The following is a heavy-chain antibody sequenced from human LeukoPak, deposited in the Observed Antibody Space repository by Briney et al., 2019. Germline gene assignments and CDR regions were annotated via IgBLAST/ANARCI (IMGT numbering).Heavy chain of an antibody. CDR3: ARGMFYYDSSGSYY. D-gene: IGHD3-22*01. CDR2: INHSGST. J-gene: IGHJ4*02. CDR1: SGSFSGYY. V-gene: IGHV4-34*01. Sequence: SETLSLTCAVYSGSFSGYYWSWIRQPPGKGLEWIGEINHSGSTNYNPSLKSRVTISVDTSKNQFSLKLSSVTAADTAVYYCARGMFYYDSSGSYYWGQGTLVTVSS.